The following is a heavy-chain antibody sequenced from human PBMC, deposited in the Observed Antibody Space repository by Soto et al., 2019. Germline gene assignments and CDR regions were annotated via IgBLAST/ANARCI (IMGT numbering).Heavy chain of an antibody. CDR2: IYYSGST. CDR1: GGSISSYY. V-gene: IGHV4-59*01. Sequence: SETLSLTCTVSGGSISSYYWSWIRQPPGKGLEWIGYIYYSGSTNYNPSLKSRVTISVDTSKNQFSLKLSSVTAADTAVHYCARDGELSTFDYWGQGTLVTVSS. CDR3: ARDGELSTFDY. D-gene: IGHD3-16*02. J-gene: IGHJ4*02.